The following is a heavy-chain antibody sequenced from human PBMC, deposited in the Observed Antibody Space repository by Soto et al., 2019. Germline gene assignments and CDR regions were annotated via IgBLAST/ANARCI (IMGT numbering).Heavy chain of an antibody. Sequence: GESLKISCKGSGYSFTSYWISWVRQMPGKGLEWMGRIDPSDSYTNYSPSFQGHVTISADKSISTAYLQWSSLKASDTAIYYCARHSSTAPLYYYYGMDVWGQGTTVTVSS. V-gene: IGHV5-10-1*01. CDR3: ARHSSTAPLYYYYGMDV. D-gene: IGHD1-26*01. J-gene: IGHJ6*02. CDR1: GYSFTSYW. CDR2: IDPSDSYT.